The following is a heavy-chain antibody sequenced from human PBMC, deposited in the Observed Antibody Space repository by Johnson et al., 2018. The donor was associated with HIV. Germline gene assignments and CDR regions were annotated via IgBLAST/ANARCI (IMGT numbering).Heavy chain of an antibody. V-gene: IGHV3-30*14. J-gene: IGHJ3*02. D-gene: IGHD3-16*01. CDR3: ARDPLENDYIWGQGAFDI. CDR2: ISHDGSKK. CDR1: GFSFTNAW. Sequence: QVQLVESGGDLVQPGGSLRLSCAASGFSFTNAWMSWVRQAPGKGLEWVAVISHDGSKKYYADSVKGRFTISRDNSKNTLYLQMGSLRAEDMAVYYCARDPLENDYIWGQGAFDIWGQGTMVTVSS.